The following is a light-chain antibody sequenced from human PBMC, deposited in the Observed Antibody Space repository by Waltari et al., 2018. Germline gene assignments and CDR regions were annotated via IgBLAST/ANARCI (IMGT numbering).Light chain of an antibody. Sequence: QSALTQPASVSGSPGQSITISCTGTSSDVGGYHYASWYQQYPGKAPKLVIYDVSNRPSGASNRFSGSKSGNTASLIISGLLAEDEADYYCSSYSSNSLYVFGTGTKVTVL. J-gene: IGLJ1*01. CDR2: DVS. CDR3: SSYSSNSLYV. V-gene: IGLV2-14*03. CDR1: SSDVGGYHY.